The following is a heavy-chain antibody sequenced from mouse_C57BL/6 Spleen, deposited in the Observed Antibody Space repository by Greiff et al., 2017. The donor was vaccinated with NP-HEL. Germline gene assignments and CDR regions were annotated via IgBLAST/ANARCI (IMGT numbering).Heavy chain of an antibody. CDR1: GFTFSDYY. Sequence: EVKLVESEGGLVQPGSSMKLSCTASGFTFSDYYMAWVRQVPETGLEWVANINYDGSSTYYLDSLKSRFIISRDNAKNILYLQMSSLKSEDTATYYCAREGYDYDGRFLDYWGQGTTLTVSS. CDR3: AREGYDYDGRFLDY. CDR2: INYDGSST. V-gene: IGHV5-16*01. J-gene: IGHJ2*01. D-gene: IGHD2-4*01.